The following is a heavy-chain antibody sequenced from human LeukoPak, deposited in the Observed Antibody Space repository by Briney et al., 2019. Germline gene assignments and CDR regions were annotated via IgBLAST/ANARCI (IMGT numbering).Heavy chain of an antibody. Sequence: PGGSLRLSCAASGFTFSSHTVTWVRQAPGRGLEWVSSISSSSSFIHYADSVRGRFTISRDNAKKSLYLQMNSLRAEDTAVYYCAKDENDILTGYPYYFDYWGQGTLVTVSS. D-gene: IGHD3-9*01. V-gene: IGHV3-21*04. CDR2: ISSSSSFI. J-gene: IGHJ4*02. CDR1: GFTFSSHT. CDR3: AKDENDILTGYPYYFDY.